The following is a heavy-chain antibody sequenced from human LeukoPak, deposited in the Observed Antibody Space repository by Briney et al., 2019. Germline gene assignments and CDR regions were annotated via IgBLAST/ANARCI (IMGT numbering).Heavy chain of an antibody. CDR2: TSGSGGST. D-gene: IGHD6-13*01. CDR1: GFTFSSYA. Sequence: PGGSLRLSCAASGFTFSSYAMSWVRQAPGKGLEWVSATSGSGGSTYYADSVKGRFTISRDNSKNTLYLQMNSLRAEDTAVYYCAKAPYSSSWYRPPYFDYWGQGTLVTVSS. CDR3: AKAPYSSSWYRPPYFDY. V-gene: IGHV3-23*01. J-gene: IGHJ4*02.